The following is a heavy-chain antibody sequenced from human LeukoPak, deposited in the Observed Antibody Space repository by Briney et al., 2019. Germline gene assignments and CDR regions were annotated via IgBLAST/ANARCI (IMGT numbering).Heavy chain of an antibody. V-gene: IGHV3-15*01. J-gene: IGHJ5*02. CDR3: TTDWGVPDSGGDCYLP. CDR1: GLNFKNAW. D-gene: IGHD2-21*02. CDR2: LKSENDGGAA. Sequence: GRSLTISCAASGLNFKNAWMSWVRQAPGKGLEWVGRLKSENDGGAADYAAPVKGRFTMSRDDSKNTVYLQMSSLKSEDTAVYYCTTDWGVPDSGGDCYLPWGQGALVTVSS.